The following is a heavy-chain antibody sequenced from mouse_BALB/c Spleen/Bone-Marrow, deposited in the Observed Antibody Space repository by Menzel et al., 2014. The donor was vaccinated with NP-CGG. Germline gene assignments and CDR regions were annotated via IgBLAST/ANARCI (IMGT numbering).Heavy chain of an antibody. V-gene: IGHV1-9*01. Sequence: VQLQESGAELMKPGASVKISCKATGYTFSNCWIDWVKQRPGHGLEWFGEILPGSGTANYNEKLKGKATFTADTSSNTAYMQLSGLTSEDAALYYCARASVVPYYLDLWGQGTTLTVSS. CDR1: GYTFSNCW. J-gene: IGHJ2*01. CDR2: ILPGSGTA. D-gene: IGHD1-1*01. CDR3: ARASVVPYYLDL.